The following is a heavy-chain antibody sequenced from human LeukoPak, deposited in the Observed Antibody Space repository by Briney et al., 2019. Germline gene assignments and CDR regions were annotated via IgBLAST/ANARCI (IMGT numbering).Heavy chain of an antibody. CDR2: ISYDGSNK. V-gene: IGHV3-30-3*01. CDR1: GFTFSSYA. J-gene: IGHJ4*02. D-gene: IGHD5-18*01. Sequence: PGGSLRLSCAASGFTFSSYAMHWVRQAPGKGLEWVAVISYDGSNKYYADSVKGRFTISRDNSKNTLYLQMNSLRAEDTAVYYCARGDTISKRFDYWGQGTLVTVTS. CDR3: ARGDTISKRFDY.